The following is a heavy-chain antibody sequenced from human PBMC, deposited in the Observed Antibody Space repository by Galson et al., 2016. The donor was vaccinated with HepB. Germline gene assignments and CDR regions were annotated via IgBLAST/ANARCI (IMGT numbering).Heavy chain of an antibody. J-gene: IGHJ4*02. CDR2: IKHSGST. CDR3: SKEGAY. V-gene: IGHV4-34*01. CDR1: GGSFSGDS. Sequence: ETLSLTCAVFGGSFSGDSWSWIRQPPGKGLEWIGEIKHSGSTNYNPSLKSRATISVDTSKNQFSLKVTSVTAADTAVYYCSKEGAYWGQGTLVTVSS.